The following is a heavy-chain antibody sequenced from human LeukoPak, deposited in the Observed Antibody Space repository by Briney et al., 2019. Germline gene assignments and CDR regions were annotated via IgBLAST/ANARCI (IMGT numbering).Heavy chain of an antibody. CDR2: IYYSGSN. Sequence: SETLSLTCTVSGGSISSSSYYWGWIRQPPGKGLEWIGSIYYSGSNYYNPSLKRRVTISVDTSTNQFSLKLSSVTAAATAVYYCAREVLGARAFEYWGLGILATVSS. CDR3: AREVLGARAFEY. J-gene: IGHJ4*02. CDR1: GGSISSSSYY. D-gene: IGHD2/OR15-2a*01. V-gene: IGHV4-39*07.